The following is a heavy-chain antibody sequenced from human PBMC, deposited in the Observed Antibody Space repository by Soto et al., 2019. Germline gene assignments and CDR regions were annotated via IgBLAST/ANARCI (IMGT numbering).Heavy chain of an antibody. J-gene: IGHJ4*02. V-gene: IGHV4-4*02. Sequence: QVQLQESGPGLVKPSGTLSLTCAVSGGSISSSNWWSWVRQPPGKGLEWIGEIYHSGSTNYNPSLKSRVTISVDKSKTHFSMKLSSVTAADTAVYYCASERPYYYDSSGYGGYWGQGTLVTVSS. CDR3: ASERPYYYDSSGYGGY. D-gene: IGHD3-22*01. CDR2: IYHSGST. CDR1: GGSISSSNW.